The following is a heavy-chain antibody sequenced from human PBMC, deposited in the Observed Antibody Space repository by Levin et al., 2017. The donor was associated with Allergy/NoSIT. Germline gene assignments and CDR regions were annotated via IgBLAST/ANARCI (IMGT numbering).Heavy chain of an antibody. Sequence: GESLKISCAASGFTFSDHYMDWVRRAPGKGLEWVGRTRNKANSYTTEYAASVKGRFTISRDDSQNSLYLQMNSLKTEDTAVYFCARVSAYSGYDYLDYWGQGTLVTVSS. CDR3: ARVSAYSGYDYLDY. J-gene: IGHJ4*02. CDR1: GFTFSDHY. V-gene: IGHV3-72*01. D-gene: IGHD5-12*01. CDR2: TRNKANSYTT.